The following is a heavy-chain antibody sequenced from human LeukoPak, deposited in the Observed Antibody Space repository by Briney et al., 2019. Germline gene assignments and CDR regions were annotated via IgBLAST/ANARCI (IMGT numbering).Heavy chain of an antibody. CDR1: GYTFTSYG. J-gene: IGHJ4*02. CDR2: ISAYNGNT. CDR3: ARTSIDRDKYYFDY. V-gene: IGHV1-18*01. Sequence: ASVKVSCKASGYTFTSYGISWVRQAPGQGLEWMGWISAYNGNTNYAQKLQGRVTMTRDTSTSTVYMELSSLRSEDTAVYYCARTSIDRDKYYFDYWGQGTLVTVSS. D-gene: IGHD3-22*01.